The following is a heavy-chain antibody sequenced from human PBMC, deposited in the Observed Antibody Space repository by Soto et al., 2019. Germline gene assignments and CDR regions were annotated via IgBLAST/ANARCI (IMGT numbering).Heavy chain of an antibody. CDR1: GYSFTSYW. CDR2: IYPGDSDT. J-gene: IGHJ3*02. Sequence: GESLKISCKGSGYSFTSYWIGWVRQMPGKGLEWMGIIYPGDSDTRYSPSFQGQVTISADKSISTAYLQWSSLKASDTAMYYCARHGLQAIFRCSGSYYMPHAFDIWGQGTMVTVSS. CDR3: ARHGLQAIFRCSGSYYMPHAFDI. D-gene: IGHD3-10*02. V-gene: IGHV5-51*01.